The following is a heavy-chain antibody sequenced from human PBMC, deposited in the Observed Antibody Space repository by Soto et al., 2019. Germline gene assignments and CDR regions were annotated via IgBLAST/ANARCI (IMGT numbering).Heavy chain of an antibody. CDR2: IIPILGIA. Sequence: XVKVSCTASGGTFSSYTISRVRQAPGQGLGWMGRIIPILGIANYAQKFQGRVTITADKSTSTAYMELSSFRFEDTAVYYCARGGSGYHDYWGQGTLVTVSS. CDR1: GGTFSSYT. V-gene: IGHV1-69*02. CDR3: ARGGSGYHDY. J-gene: IGHJ4*02. D-gene: IGHD5-12*01.